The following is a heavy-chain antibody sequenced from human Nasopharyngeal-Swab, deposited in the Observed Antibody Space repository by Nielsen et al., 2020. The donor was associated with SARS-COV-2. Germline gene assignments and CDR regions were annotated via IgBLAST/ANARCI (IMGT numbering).Heavy chain of an antibody. D-gene: IGHD2-15*01. CDR1: GFTFSQYA. V-gene: IGHV3-23*01. CDR3: AKDSGAGFCDDGSCFPTNH. J-gene: IGHJ5*02. Sequence: GGSLRLSCVGSGFTFSQYAMTWVRQAPGKGLEWVSGMSGRGEKTYYAESVKGRFTISRDISKNTLYLQMNGLRAEDTAVYYCAKDSGAGFCDDGSCFPTNHWGLGTLVTVSS. CDR2: MSGRGEKT.